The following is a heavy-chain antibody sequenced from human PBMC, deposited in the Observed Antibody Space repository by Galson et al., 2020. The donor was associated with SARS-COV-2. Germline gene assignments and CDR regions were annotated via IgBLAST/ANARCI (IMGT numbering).Heavy chain of an antibody. D-gene: IGHD6-13*01. V-gene: IGHV3-13*01. CDR2: IGTAGDT. CDR3: ARSGEYSSSWYSVWYVDL. Sequence: GESLKISCAASGFTFSSYDMHWVRQATGKGLAWVSAIGTAGDTYYPGSVKGRFTISRENAKNSLYLQMNSLRAGSTAVYYCARSGEYSSSWYSVWYVDLWGRGTLGTVSS. CDR1: GFTFSSYD. J-gene: IGHJ2*01.